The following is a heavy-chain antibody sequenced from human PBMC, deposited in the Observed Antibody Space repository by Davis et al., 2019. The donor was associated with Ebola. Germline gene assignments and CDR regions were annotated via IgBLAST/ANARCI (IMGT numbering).Heavy chain of an antibody. V-gene: IGHV3-7*03. CDR1: GFTLTNAW. Sequence: GESLKISCAGPGFTLTNAWMSWVRQAPGKGLECVAHIKADGSKEFHVDSVKGRFTISRDNAKSSLYLQMNSLRDEDTAVFYCVRGGSPNDYWGQGTPVTVSS. CDR2: IKADGSKE. CDR3: VRGGSPNDY. J-gene: IGHJ4*02. D-gene: IGHD4/OR15-4a*01.